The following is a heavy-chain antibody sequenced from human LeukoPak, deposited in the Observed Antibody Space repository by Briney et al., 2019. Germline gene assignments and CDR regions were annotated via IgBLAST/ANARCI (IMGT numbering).Heavy chain of an antibody. V-gene: IGHV3-21*01. J-gene: IGHJ6*02. CDR1: GFTFSSYS. Sequence: GGSLRLSCAASGFTFSSYSMNWVRQAPGKGLEWVSSISSSSSYIYYADSVKGRFTISRDNAENSLYLQMNSLRAEDTAVYYCARGRLGYCTNGVCYGYYYYYGMDVWGQGTTVTVSS. CDR3: ARGRLGYCTNGVCYGYYYYYGMDV. CDR2: ISSSSSYI. D-gene: IGHD2-8*01.